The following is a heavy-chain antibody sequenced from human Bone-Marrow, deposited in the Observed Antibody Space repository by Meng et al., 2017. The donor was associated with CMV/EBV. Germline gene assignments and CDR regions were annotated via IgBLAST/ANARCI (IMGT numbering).Heavy chain of an antibody. CDR3: ARVSKGSSGAFDI. CDR1: GGSISSYY. Sequence: GSLRLSCTVSGGSISSYYWSWIRQPPGKGLEWIGYIYYSGSTNYNPSLKSRVTISVGTSKNQFSLKLSSVTAADTAVYYCARVSKGSSGAFDIWGQGTMVTVSS. J-gene: IGHJ3*02. CDR2: IYYSGST. D-gene: IGHD6-25*01. V-gene: IGHV4-59*01.